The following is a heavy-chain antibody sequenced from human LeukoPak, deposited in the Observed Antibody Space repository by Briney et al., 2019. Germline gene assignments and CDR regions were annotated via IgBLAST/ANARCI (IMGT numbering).Heavy chain of an antibody. CDR1: GFDFSDYA. CDR3: ARDLQSGTTSASDH. CDR2: IWYDGSET. D-gene: IGHD1-1*01. V-gene: IGHV3-33*01. J-gene: IGHJ4*02. Sequence: PGRSLKLSCAASGFDFSDYAMHWVRQSPAKGLEWVAVIWYDGSETYSADSVKGRFTISRDNSKNTLYLQMTSLRVDDTAVYYCARDLQSGTTSASDHWGQGTLVTVSS.